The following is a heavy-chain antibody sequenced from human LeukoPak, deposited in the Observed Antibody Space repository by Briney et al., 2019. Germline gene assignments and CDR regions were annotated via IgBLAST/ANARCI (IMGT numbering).Heavy chain of an antibody. CDR3: ARVTGNARDYYDSSGYLYYFDY. CDR1: GGSFSGYY. V-gene: IGHV4-34*01. Sequence: SETLSLTCAVYGGSFSGYYWSWIRQPPGKGLEWIGEINHSGSTNYNPSLKSRVTISVDTSKNQFSLKLSSVTAADTAVYYCARVTGNARDYYDSSGYLYYFDYWGQGTLVTVSS. D-gene: IGHD3-22*01. J-gene: IGHJ4*02. CDR2: INHSGST.